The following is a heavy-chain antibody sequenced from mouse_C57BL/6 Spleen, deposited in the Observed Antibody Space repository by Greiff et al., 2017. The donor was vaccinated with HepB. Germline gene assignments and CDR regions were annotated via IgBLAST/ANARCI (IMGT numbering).Heavy chain of an antibody. Sequence: QVQLQQSGAELARPGASVKLSCKASGYTFTSYGISWVKQRTGQGLEWIGEIYPRSGNTYYNEKFKGKATLTADKSSSTAYMELRSLTSEDSAVYYCARDDSNPFAYWGQGTLVTVSA. D-gene: IGHD2-5*01. V-gene: IGHV1-81*01. CDR1: GYTFTSYG. J-gene: IGHJ3*01. CDR3: ARDDSNPFAY. CDR2: IYPRSGNT.